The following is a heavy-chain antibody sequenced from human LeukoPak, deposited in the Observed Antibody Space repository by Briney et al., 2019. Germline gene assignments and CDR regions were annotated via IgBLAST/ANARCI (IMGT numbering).Heavy chain of an antibody. D-gene: IGHD5-18*01. V-gene: IGHV4-34*01. CDR1: GGSFSGYY. Sequence: SETLSLTCAVYGGSFSGYYWSWIRQPPGKGLEWIGEINHSGSTNYNPSLKSRVTISVDTSKNQFSLKLSSVTAADTAVYCCAREARGYSYGSPDYWGQGTLVTVSS. CDR3: AREARGYSYGSPDY. CDR2: INHSGST. J-gene: IGHJ4*02.